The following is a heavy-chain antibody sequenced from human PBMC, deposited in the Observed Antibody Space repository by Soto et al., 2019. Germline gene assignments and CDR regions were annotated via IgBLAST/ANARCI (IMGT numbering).Heavy chain of an antibody. D-gene: IGHD3-22*01. V-gene: IGHV4-30-4*06. CDR2: IYYSVST. Sequence: SWIRQHPGKGLEWIGYIYYSVSTYYNPSLKSRVTISVDTSKNQFSLKLTSVTAADTAVYYCARSYDSSGYNWFNPWGPGTLVTVSS. J-gene: IGHJ5*02. CDR3: ARSYDSSGYNWFNP.